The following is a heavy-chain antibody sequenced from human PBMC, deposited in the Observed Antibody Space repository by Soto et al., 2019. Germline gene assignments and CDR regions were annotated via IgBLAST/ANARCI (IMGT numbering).Heavy chain of an antibody. V-gene: IGHV2-5*01. Sequence: SGPTLVNPTQTLTLTCTFSGFSLSTSGVGVGWIRQPPGKALEWLALIYWNDDKRYSPSLKSRLTITKDTSKNQVVLTMTNMDPVDTATYYCARITYDILTGYYAYYFDYWGQGTLVTVSS. CDR1: GFSLSTSGVG. J-gene: IGHJ4*02. D-gene: IGHD3-9*01. CDR2: IYWNDDK. CDR3: ARITYDILTGYYAYYFDY.